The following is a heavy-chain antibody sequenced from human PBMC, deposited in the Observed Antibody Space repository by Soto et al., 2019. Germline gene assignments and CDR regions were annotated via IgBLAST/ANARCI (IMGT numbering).Heavy chain of an antibody. CDR1: GFTFSDFG. CDR2: ISYDGSNK. V-gene: IGHV3-30*03. D-gene: IGHD3-22*01. CDR3: AIGFRDYYDTSGYYLDY. Sequence: QVQLVESGGGVVQPGRSLRLSCAASGFTFSDFGMHWVRQAPGKGLEWVAVISYDGSNKYYADSVKGRFTISRDNSKTTLYLQMNSLRPEDTAVYYCAIGFRDYYDTSGYYLDYWGQGTLVTVSS. J-gene: IGHJ4*02.